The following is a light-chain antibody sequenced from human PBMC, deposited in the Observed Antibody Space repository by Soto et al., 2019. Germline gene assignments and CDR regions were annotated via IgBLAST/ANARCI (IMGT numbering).Light chain of an antibody. V-gene: IGKV1-33*01. J-gene: IGKJ3*01. CDR1: HDISNY. Sequence: DIQMTQSPSSPSASVGDRVTITCQASHDISNYLNWYQHKPGKAPKLLIYGASNLETGVPSRFSGSGSGTDFTFTISSLQPEDIATYYCQYCDYLPLFGPGTTVDLK. CDR2: GAS. CDR3: QYCDYLPL.